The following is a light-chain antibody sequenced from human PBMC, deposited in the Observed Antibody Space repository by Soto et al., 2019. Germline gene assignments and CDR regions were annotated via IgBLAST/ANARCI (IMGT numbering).Light chain of an antibody. CDR3: QQYNSYWYT. J-gene: IGKJ2*01. CDR1: QSISSW. Sequence: DIQMTQSPSTLSASVGDRVTITCRASQSISSWLAWYQQKPGKAPKLLIYDASSLESGVPSRFSGSGSGTYFTLTISSLPPDDSATYYCQQYNSYWYTFGQGTKLEIK. CDR2: DAS. V-gene: IGKV1-5*01.